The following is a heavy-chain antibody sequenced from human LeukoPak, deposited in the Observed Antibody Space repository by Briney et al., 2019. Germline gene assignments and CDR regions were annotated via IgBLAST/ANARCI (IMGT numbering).Heavy chain of an antibody. CDR1: GFTFSSYS. CDR3: ARGGYTSRYSSDWYSSPDY. CDR2: ISSSSSYI. J-gene: IGHJ4*02. V-gene: IGHV3-21*01. D-gene: IGHD6-19*01. Sequence: GGSLRLSCAASGFTFSSYSMNWVRQAPGKGLEWVSSISSSSSYIYYADSVKGRFTISRDNAKNSLYLQMNSLRAEDTAVYYCARGGYTSRYSSDWYSSPDYWGQGTLVTVSS.